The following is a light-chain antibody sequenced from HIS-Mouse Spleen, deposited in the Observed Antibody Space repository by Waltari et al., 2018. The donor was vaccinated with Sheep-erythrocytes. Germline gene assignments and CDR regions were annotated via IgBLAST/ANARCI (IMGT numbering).Light chain of an antibody. Sequence: QSALTQPASVSGSPDSACLTISCTGTSSDVGGYNYVSWYQQHPGKAPKLMIYDVSNRPSGVSNRFSGSKSGNTASLTISGLQAEDEADYYCSSYTSSSTLVVFGGGTKLTVL. CDR2: DVS. CDR1: SSDVGGYNY. J-gene: IGLJ2*01. CDR3: SSYTSSSTLVV. V-gene: IGLV2-14*03.